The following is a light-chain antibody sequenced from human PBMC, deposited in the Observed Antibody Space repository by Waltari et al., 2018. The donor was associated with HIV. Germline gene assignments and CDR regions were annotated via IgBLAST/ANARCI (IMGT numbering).Light chain of an antibody. V-gene: IGLV2-14*01. Sequence: QSALTQPASVSGSPGQSITLSCPGTSSDVGDYNYVSWYQQHPGKAPKLIIYDVSNRPSGVSNRFSGSKSGNTASLTISGLQTEDEADYYCSSYTSSSTRVFGTGTKVTVL. CDR1: SSDVGDYNY. CDR2: DVS. J-gene: IGLJ1*01. CDR3: SSYTSSSTRV.